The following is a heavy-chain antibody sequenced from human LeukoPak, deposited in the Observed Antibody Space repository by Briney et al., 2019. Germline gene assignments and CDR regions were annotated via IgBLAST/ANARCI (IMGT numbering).Heavy chain of an antibody. CDR1: GFTFSSYG. Sequence: GGSLRLSCAASGFTFSSYGMHWVRQAPGKGLEWVAVIWYDGSNKYYADSVKGRFTISRDNSKNTLYPQMNSLRAEDTAVYYCARVPRGIAARPDGDYWGQGTLVTVSS. D-gene: IGHD6-6*01. J-gene: IGHJ4*02. V-gene: IGHV3-33*08. CDR3: ARVPRGIAARPDGDY. CDR2: IWYDGSNK.